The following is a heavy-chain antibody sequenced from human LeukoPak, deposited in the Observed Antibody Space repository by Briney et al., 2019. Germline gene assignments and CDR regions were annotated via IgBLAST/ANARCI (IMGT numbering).Heavy chain of an antibody. CDR3: ARVPLGYCSGDSCYDLDY. CDR2: ISYDGSNK. J-gene: IGHJ4*02. V-gene: IGHV3-30-3*01. D-gene: IGHD2-15*01. Sequence: GGSLRLSCAASGFTFSSYGMHWVRQAPGKGLEWVAVISYDGSNKYYVGSVKGRFTISRDNSKNTLYLQMNSLRAEDTAVYYCARVPLGYCSGDSCYDLDYWGQGTLVTVSS. CDR1: GFTFSSYG.